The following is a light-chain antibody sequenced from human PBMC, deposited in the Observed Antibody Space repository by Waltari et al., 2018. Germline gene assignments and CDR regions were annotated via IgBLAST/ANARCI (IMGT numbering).Light chain of an antibody. V-gene: IGLV2-14*04. CDR2: DVT. J-gene: IGLJ3*02. CDR3: SSYTSSSTWV. Sequence: CYQQHQGNATNLVIYDVTNRPSGVSNRFSGSKSGNTASLTISGLQAEDEAAYSCSSYTSSSTWVFGGGTKLTVL.